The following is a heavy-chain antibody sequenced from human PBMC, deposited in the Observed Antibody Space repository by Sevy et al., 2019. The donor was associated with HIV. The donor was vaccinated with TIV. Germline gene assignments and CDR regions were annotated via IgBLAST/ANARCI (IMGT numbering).Heavy chain of an antibody. V-gene: IGHV3-48*03. CDR1: GFTFSSYE. D-gene: IGHD2-2*01. Sequence: GGSLRLSCAASGFTFSSYEMNWVRQAPGKGLEWVSYISSSGSTIYYADSVKGRFTISRDNAKNSLYLQMNSLRAEDTAVYYCARLKYCSSTSCYYATPRYYYYYYMDVWCKGTTVTVSS. CDR2: ISSSGSTI. CDR3: ARLKYCSSTSCYYATPRYYYYYYMDV. J-gene: IGHJ6*03.